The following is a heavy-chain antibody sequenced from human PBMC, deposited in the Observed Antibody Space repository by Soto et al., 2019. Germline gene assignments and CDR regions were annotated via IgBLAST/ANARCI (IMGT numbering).Heavy chain of an antibody. CDR1: GFTFSSYS. V-gene: IGHV3-21*01. Sequence: PGGSLRLSCAASGFTFSSYSMNWVRQAPGKGLEWVSSISSSSSYIYYADSVKGRFTISRDNAKNSLYLQMNSLRAEDTAVYYCARDAPPGIAAAGTNLGMDVWGQGTTVTVSS. CDR3: ARDAPPGIAAAGTNLGMDV. D-gene: IGHD6-13*01. CDR2: ISSSSSYI. J-gene: IGHJ6*02.